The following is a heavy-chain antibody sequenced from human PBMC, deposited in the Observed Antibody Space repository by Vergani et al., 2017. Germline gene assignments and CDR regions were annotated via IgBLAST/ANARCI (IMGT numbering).Heavy chain of an antibody. V-gene: IGHV4-38-2*02. D-gene: IGHD2-2*01. Sequence: QLQLQQSGPGLVKPSETLSLTCTVSNYSISRGYFWGWIRRPPGKGLEWIASFHHTGMTYNNPSLKSRVTISVDTSKNLISLKLNSVTAADTALYYCARGLTEGYCSSTSCWTFDPWGQGTLVTVSS. J-gene: IGHJ5*02. CDR2: FHHTGMT. CDR3: ARGLTEGYCSSTSCWTFDP. CDR1: NYSISRGYF.